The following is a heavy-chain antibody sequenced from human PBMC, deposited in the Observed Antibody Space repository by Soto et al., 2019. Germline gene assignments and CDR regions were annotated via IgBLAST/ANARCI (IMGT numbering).Heavy chain of an antibody. D-gene: IGHD3-3*01. CDR2: INPNSGGT. J-gene: IGHJ4*02. V-gene: IGHV1-2*04. CDR1: GYTFTGYY. Sequence: GASVKVSCKASGYTFTGYYMHWVRQAPGQGLEWMGWINPNSGGTNYAQKFQGWVTMTRDTSISTAYMELSRLRSDDTAVYYCARGGITLFGVVIGALFDYWGQGTLVTVSS. CDR3: ARGGITLFGVVIGALFDY.